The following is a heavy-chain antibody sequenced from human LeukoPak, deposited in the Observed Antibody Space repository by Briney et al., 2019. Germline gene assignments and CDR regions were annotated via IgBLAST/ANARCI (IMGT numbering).Heavy chain of an antibody. CDR3: AITIFSRGMDV. CDR1: GFTFSSYS. D-gene: IGHD3-3*01. Sequence: GGSLRLSCAASGFTFSSYSMNWVRQAPGKGLEWVSSISSSSSYIYYADSVKGRFTISRDNAKNSLYLQMNNLRAEDTAVYYCAITIFSRGMDVWGQGTTVTVSS. CDR2: ISSSSSYI. V-gene: IGHV3-21*01. J-gene: IGHJ6*02.